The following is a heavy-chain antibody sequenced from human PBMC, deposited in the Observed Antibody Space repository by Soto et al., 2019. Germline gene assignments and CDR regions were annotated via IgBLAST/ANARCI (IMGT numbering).Heavy chain of an antibody. Sequence: SETLSLTCAVYGGSISSNKWWSWVRQPPGKGLEWIGEIYHSGSTNYNPSLKSRVTISLDKSKNQFSLKLTSVTAADSAVYYCARDDHIGVVPTCRSAMNVWRKGPTGTV. CDR2: IYHSGST. V-gene: IGHV4-4*02. CDR1: GGSISSNKW. CDR3: ARDDHIGVVPTCRSAMNV. D-gene: IGHD2-2*01. J-gene: IGHJ6*04.